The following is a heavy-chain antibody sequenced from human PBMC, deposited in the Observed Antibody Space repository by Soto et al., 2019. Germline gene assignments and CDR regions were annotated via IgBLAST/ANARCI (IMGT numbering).Heavy chain of an antibody. CDR1: GGSISSSSYY. D-gene: IGHD3-10*01. CDR3: ARGDPRGITMVRGPRGFDP. Sequence: SETLSLTCTVSGGSISSSSYYWSWIRQHPGKGLEWIGYIYYSGSTYYNPSLKSRVTISVDTSKNQFSLKLSSVTAADTAVYYCARGDPRGITMVRGPRGFDPWGQGTLVTVSS. CDR2: IYYSGST. V-gene: IGHV4-31*03. J-gene: IGHJ5*02.